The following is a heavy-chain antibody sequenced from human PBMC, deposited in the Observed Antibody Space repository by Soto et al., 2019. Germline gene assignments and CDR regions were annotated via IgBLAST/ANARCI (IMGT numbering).Heavy chain of an antibody. CDR1: GYTFTSYG. V-gene: IGHV1-18*01. J-gene: IGHJ6*02. Sequence: QVQLVQSGAEEKKPGASVKVSCKASGYTFTSYGISWVRQAPGQGLEWMGWISAYNGNTKYAQKLQGRVTMTTDTATRTAYMELRSPRSDDTDVYYCARRAPPMDVWGQGTTVTVSS. CDR3: ARRAPPMDV. CDR2: ISAYNGNT.